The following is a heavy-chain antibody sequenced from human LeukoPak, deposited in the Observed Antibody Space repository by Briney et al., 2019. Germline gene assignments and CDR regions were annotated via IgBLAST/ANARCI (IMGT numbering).Heavy chain of an antibody. CDR3: ATSGEYCGGDCYPERYDAFDI. V-gene: IGHV4-39*07. J-gene: IGHJ3*02. Sequence: SETLSLTCTVSGGSISSSSYYWGWIRQPPGKGLEWIGSIYYSGSTNYNPSLKSRVTISVDTSKNQFSLKLSSVTAADTAVYYCATSGEYCGGDCYPERYDAFDIWGQGTMVTVSS. CDR2: IYYSGST. CDR1: GGSISSSSYY. D-gene: IGHD2-21*02.